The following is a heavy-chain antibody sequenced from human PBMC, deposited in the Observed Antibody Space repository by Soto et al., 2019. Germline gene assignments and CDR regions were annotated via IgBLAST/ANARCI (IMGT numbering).Heavy chain of an antibody. J-gene: IGHJ4*02. Sequence: ESVKISFKGSGYSFSGYWITWVGRKPGKGLEWMGRIDPSDSQTYYSPSFRGHVTISVTKSITTVFLQWSSLRASDTAMYYCARQIYDSDTGPNFQYYFDSWGQGTPVTVSS. V-gene: IGHV5-10-1*01. CDR1: GYSFSGYW. CDR3: ARQIYDSDTGPNFQYYFDS. D-gene: IGHD3-22*01. CDR2: IDPSDSQT.